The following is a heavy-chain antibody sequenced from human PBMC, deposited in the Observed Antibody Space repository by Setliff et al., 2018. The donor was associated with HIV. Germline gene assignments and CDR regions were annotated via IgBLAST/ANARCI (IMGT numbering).Heavy chain of an antibody. CDR1: GGSISVNNYY. CDR2: IYHNGAT. D-gene: IGHD2-8*01. V-gene: IGHV4-39*07. J-gene: IGHJ6*03. CDR3: ARGEQDIVLMVYARGYYYMDV. Sequence: SETLSLTCSVSGGSISVNNYYWAWVRQPPGKGLEWIGGIYHNGATNYSPSLKSRVTISVDKSKNQFSLKLSSVTAADTAVYYCARGEQDIVLMVYARGYYYMDVWGKGTTVTVSS.